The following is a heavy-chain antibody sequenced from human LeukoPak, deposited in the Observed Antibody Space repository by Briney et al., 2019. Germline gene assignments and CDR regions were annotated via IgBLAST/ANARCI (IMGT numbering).Heavy chain of an antibody. V-gene: IGHV4-39*07. J-gene: IGHJ4*02. D-gene: IGHD3-10*01. CDR3: ARVFSGNYYTFFDY. CDR2: IYYSGST. CDR1: GGSISSSSYY. Sequence: SETLSLTCTVSGGSISSSSYYWGWIRQPPGKGLEWIGSIYYSGSTYYNPSLKSRVTISVDTSKNQFSLRLSSVTAADTAVYYCARVFSGNYYTFFDYWGQGTLVTVSS.